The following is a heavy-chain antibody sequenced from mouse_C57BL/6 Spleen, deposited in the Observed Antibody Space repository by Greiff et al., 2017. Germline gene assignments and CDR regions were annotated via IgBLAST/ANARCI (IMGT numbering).Heavy chain of an antibody. CDR2: ISSGGSYT. D-gene: IGHD4-1*01. CDR3: ARHAEGPGISLFAY. CDR1: GFTFSSYG. J-gene: IGHJ3*01. V-gene: IGHV5-6*01. Sequence: EVKLVESGGDLVKPGGSLKLSCAASGFTFSSYGMSWVRQTPDKRLEWVATISSGGSYTYYPDSVKGRFTISRDNAKNTLYLQMSSLKSEDTAMYYCARHAEGPGISLFAYGGQGTLVTVSA.